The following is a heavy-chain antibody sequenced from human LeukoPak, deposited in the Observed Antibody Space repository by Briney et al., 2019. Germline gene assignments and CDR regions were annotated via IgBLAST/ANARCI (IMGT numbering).Heavy chain of an antibody. CDR2: IYTSGST. CDR3: ARHCTNGVCYTDFDY. J-gene: IGHJ4*02. D-gene: IGHD2-8*01. V-gene: IGHV4-61*02. CDR1: GGSISSGSYY. Sequence: SQTLSLTCTVSGGSISSGSYYWSWIRQPAGKGLEWIGRIYTSGSTNYNPSLKSRVTISVDTSKNQFSLGLSSVTAADTAVYYCARHCTNGVCYTDFDYWGQGTLVTVSS.